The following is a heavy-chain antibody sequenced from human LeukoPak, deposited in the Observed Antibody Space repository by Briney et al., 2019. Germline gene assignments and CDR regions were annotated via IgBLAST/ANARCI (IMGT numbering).Heavy chain of an antibody. CDR2: IYYSGST. D-gene: IGHD2-2*01. CDR3: AREKGDCTSNTCYYYYYYMDV. CDR1: GGSISSYY. Sequence: SETLSLACAVSGGSISSYYWSWIRQPPGKGLEWIGYIYYSGSTNYNPSLKSRVTISVDASKNQFSLKLSSVTAADTAVYYCAREKGDCTSNTCYYYYYYMDVWGKGTTVTVSS. J-gene: IGHJ6*03. V-gene: IGHV4-59*12.